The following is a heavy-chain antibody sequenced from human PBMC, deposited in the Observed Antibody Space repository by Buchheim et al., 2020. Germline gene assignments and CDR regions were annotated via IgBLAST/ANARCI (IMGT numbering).Heavy chain of an antibody. CDR2: ISGSGGST. Sequence: EVQLLESGGGLVQPGGSLRLSCAASGFTFSSYAMSWVRQAPGKGLEWVSAISGSGGSTYYADSVKGRFTISRDNSKNTLYLKMNSPRAEDTAVYYCAKDSLPGDYVGVTPSVGCDYWGQGTL. CDR1: GFTFSSYA. CDR3: AKDSLPGDYVGVTPSVGCDY. D-gene: IGHD4-23*01. V-gene: IGHV3-23*01. J-gene: IGHJ4*02.